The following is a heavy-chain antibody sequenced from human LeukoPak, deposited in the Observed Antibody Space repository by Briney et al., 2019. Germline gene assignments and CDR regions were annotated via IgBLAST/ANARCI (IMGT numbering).Heavy chain of an antibody. Sequence: GASVKVSCKVSGYTLTELSMHWVRQAPGKGLEWMGGFDPEDGETIYAQKFQGRVTMTEDTSTDTAYMELSSQRSDDTAVYYFATGLVGVDYMIDYWGQGTLVTVSS. V-gene: IGHV1-24*01. CDR1: GYTLTELS. D-gene: IGHD3-3*01. J-gene: IGHJ4*02. CDR2: FDPEDGET. CDR3: ATGLVGVDYMIDY.